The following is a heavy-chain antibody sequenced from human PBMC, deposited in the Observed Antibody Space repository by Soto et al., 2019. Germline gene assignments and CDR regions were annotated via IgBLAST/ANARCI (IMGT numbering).Heavy chain of an antibody. J-gene: IGHJ4*02. CDR1: GFTFSSYW. D-gene: IGHD5-18*01. CDR2: IKQDGSEK. CDR3: AGAYSYGHVDY. V-gene: IGHV3-7*01. Sequence: GGSLRLSCAASGFTFSSYWMSWVRQAPGKGLEWVANIKQDGSEKYYVDSVKGRFTISRDNAKNSLYLQMNSLRAEDTAVYYCAGAYSYGHVDYWGQGTLVTVSS.